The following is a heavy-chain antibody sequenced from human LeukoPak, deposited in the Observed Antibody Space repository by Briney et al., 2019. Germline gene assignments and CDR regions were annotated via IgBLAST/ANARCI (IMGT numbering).Heavy chain of an antibody. CDR3: AGRNFDFWNDYYYMDV. D-gene: IGHD3-3*01. J-gene: IGHJ6*03. CDR2: IYYTGST. Sequence: SETLSLTCTVSGGSISSYYWSWIRQPPGKGLEWIGYIYYTGSTNYNPSLKSRLAISVDTSKNELSLKLSSVTAADTAVYYCAGRNFDFWNDYYYMDVWGKGTTVTVSS. V-gene: IGHV4-59*01. CDR1: GGSISSYY.